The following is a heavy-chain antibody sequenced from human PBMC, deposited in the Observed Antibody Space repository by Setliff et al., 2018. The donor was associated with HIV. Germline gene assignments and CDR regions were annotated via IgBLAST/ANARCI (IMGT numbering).Heavy chain of an antibody. CDR2: IHTSGNT. D-gene: IGHD3-16*01. V-gene: IGHV4-4*07. Sequence: NPSETLSLTCTVSGGSISSSYWSWIRQPAGKGLEWIGRIHTSGNTNYSPSLKSRVNMSVDTSKNHFSLNLRSVTAADTAVYYCAREGGTDRYFDYWGQGTPVTVSS. CDR3: AREGGTDRYFDY. CDR1: GGSISSSY. J-gene: IGHJ4*02.